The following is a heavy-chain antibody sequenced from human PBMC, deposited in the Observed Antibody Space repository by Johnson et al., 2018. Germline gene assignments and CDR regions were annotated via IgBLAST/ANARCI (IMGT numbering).Heavy chain of an antibody. CDR2: IQSNTYGGTT. CDR1: GVTLCNCI. Sequence: VQLVESGGGVVQPGTSLRLSCGVSGVTLCNCIMHWVSQAPGKGLEWVGRIQSNTYGGTTHYAAPVKGRFTIIRDDAKNLVYLQMNRLKTEDTALYYCVTEVETGATRDYWGQGTLVTVSS. V-gene: IGHV3-15*06. J-gene: IGHJ4*01. CDR3: VTEVETGATRDY. D-gene: IGHD6-25*01.